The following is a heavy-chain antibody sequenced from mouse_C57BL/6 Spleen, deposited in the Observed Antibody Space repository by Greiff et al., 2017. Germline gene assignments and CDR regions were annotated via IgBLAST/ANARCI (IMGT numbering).Heavy chain of an antibody. CDR1: GFTFSSYG. V-gene: IGHV5-6*02. D-gene: IGHD1-1*01. Sequence: EVMLVESGGDLVKPGGSLKLSCAASGFTFSSYGMSWVRQTPDKRLEWVATISSGGSYTYYPDSVKGRFTISRDNAKNTLYLQMSSLKSEDTAMYYCAREEGYGSSYNYAMDYWGQGTSVTVSS. CDR3: AREEGYGSSYNYAMDY. CDR2: ISSGGSYT. J-gene: IGHJ4*01.